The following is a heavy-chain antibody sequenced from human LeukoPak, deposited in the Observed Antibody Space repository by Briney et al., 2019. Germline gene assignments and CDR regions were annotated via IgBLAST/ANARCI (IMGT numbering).Heavy chain of an antibody. V-gene: IGHV4-4*02. D-gene: IGHD3-16*02. CDR1: GDSIISSNW. CDR2: IYHSGST. CDR3: AREFIGSREDYFDY. Sequence: SETLSLTCTVSGDSIISSNWWTWVRQPPGKGLEWIGEIYHSGSTNYNPSLKSRVTISVDTSKKQFSLKLSSVTAADTAVYYCAREFIGSREDYFDYWGQGTLVTVSS. J-gene: IGHJ4*02.